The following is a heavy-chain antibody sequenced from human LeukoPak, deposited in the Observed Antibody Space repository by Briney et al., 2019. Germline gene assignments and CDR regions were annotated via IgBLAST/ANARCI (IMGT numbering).Heavy chain of an antibody. V-gene: IGHV4-34*01. CDR2: INHSGST. CDR1: GGSFSGYY. CDR3: ARHPVFNYYDSSGYYQSPAWFDP. Sequence: SETLSLTCAVYGGSFSGYYWSWIRQPPGKGLEWIGEINHSGSTNYNPSLKSRVTMSVDTSKNQFSLKLSSVTAADTAVYYCARHPVFNYYDSSGYYQSPAWFDPWGQGTLVTVSS. D-gene: IGHD3-22*01. J-gene: IGHJ5*02.